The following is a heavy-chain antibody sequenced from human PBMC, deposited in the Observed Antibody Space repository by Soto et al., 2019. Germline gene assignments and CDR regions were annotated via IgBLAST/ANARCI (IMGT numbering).Heavy chain of an antibody. J-gene: IGHJ4*02. V-gene: IGHV3-15*07. CDR3: AADLPEWGDYAFDY. D-gene: IGHD4-17*01. Sequence: EVQLVESGGGLVEPGGSIRLSCAASGFTFTNAWRNWVRQAPGKGLEWVGRIKSKTDGGTPDYAAPVKGRFTISRDDSENTVYLQMTSLKTEDTAVYYCAADLPEWGDYAFDYWGQGTLFTVSS. CDR2: IKSKTDGGTP. CDR1: GFTFTNAW.